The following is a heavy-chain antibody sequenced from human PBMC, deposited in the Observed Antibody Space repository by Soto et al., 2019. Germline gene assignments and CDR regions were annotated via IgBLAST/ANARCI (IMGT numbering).Heavy chain of an antibody. D-gene: IGHD3-3*01. CDR3: ASVWSGYSGAHF. J-gene: IGHJ4*02. CDR1: GFTFSSYE. V-gene: IGHV3-48*03. CDR2: ITRGGNII. Sequence: PGGSLRLSCAASGFTFSSYEMIWVRQAPGEGLERLSYITRGGNIIHYADSVQGRFTISRDNAKNSLYLQMNSLRAEDSAVYYCASVWSGYSGAHFWGQGTLVTVSS.